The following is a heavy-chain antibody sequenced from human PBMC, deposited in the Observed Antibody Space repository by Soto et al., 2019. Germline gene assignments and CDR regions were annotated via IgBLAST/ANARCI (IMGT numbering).Heavy chain of an antibody. CDR2: ISGYNGRT. V-gene: IGHV1-18*01. J-gene: IGHJ3*01. Sequence: ASVKVSCKASGYNFRNFGITWVRQASGLGLEWLGWISGYNGRTSSARNFRDRVALTTDTATNTAYMELRSLTSDDTATYYCARERYSSGFDPFDFWGQVTKVTVS. D-gene: IGHD5-18*01. CDR3: ARERYSSGFDPFDF. CDR1: GYNFRNFG.